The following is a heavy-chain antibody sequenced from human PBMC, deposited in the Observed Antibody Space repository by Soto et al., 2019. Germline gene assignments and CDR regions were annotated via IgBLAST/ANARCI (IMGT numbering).Heavy chain of an antibody. CDR1: GFTFRNYN. CDR2: ITSSGTTT. Sequence: GGSLRLSCEASGFTFRNYNMNWVRQAPGKGLELVAHITSSGTTTYYADSVKGRFTISRDNVRNSLYLQMNSLRVEDTAVYYCVRGFCYGNNCDGTYWGQRTLVTVSS. J-gene: IGHJ4*02. V-gene: IGHV3-48*01. CDR3: VRGFCYGNNCDGTY. D-gene: IGHD1-1*01.